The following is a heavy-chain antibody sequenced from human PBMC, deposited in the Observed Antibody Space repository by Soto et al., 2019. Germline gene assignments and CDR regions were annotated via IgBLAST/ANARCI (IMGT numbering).Heavy chain of an antibody. Sequence: EVQLVESGGGLVQPGGSLRLSCAASGFTFSSYDMHWFRQATGKGLEWVSAIGTAGDTYYPGSVKGRFTISRENAKNSLYLQMNSLRAEDTAVYYCARVDSSGYYYPDAFDIWGQGTMVTVSS. V-gene: IGHV3-13*01. CDR1: GFTFSSYD. J-gene: IGHJ3*02. CDR2: IGTAGDT. CDR3: ARVDSSGYYYPDAFDI. D-gene: IGHD3-22*01.